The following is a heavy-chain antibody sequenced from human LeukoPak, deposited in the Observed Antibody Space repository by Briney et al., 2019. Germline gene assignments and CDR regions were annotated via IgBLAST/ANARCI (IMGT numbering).Heavy chain of an antibody. D-gene: IGHD6-6*01. Sequence: PAGSLRLSSAASGLNFSNFAMTWVRPPPGKGLEWVSALNASGGGTFYAPSVKGRFTISRDNSKNTLYLQMNSLRAEDTAVYYCAKRVPYSSSSVHFDNWGQGTLATVSS. CDR1: GLNFSNFA. CDR3: AKRVPYSSSSVHFDN. CDR2: LNASGGGT. J-gene: IGHJ4*02. V-gene: IGHV3-23*01.